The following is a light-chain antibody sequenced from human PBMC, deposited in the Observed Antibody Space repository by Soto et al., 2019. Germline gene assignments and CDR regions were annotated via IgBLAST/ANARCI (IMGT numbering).Light chain of an antibody. J-gene: IGKJ1*01. CDR3: QQYGSSRWT. CDR1: QSVSGSY. V-gene: IGKV3-20*01. CDR2: GAS. Sequence: EIVWTQSPGTLSLSLGERATLSCRASQSVSGSYLAWYQRRPGQAPRLLIYGASSRATGIPDRFSGSGSGTDFTLTITRLEPEDCEVYYCQQYGSSRWTFGLGTKVASK.